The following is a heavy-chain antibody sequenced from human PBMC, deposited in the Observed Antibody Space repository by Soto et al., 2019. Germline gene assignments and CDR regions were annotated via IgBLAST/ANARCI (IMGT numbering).Heavy chain of an antibody. V-gene: IGHV4-31*01. CDR2: INYSGST. CDR3: ASAHPYYYYGMDV. CDR1: GGSISSGGYY. Sequence: QVQLQESGPGLVKPSQTLSLTCTVSGGSISSGGYYWSWIRQHPGKVLEWIGYINYSGSTYYNPSLKSQVTLSVDTSKNHFSLKLSSVTAADTAVYYCASAHPYYYYGMDVWGQGPTVTVSS. J-gene: IGHJ6*02.